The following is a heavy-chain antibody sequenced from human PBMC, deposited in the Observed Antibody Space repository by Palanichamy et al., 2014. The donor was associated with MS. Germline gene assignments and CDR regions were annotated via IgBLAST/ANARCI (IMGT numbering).Heavy chain of an antibody. CDR3: ARVWAVVNAFDV. Sequence: DVQLLESGGGLVQPGGSPRLSCTTSGFTFSSFDMTWVRQAPGKGLEWVSVISGSGTNTYYADPVRGRFTISRDNSKNTLYLLMNSLRAEDTAVYYCARVWAVVNAFDVWGQGTVVTVSS. CDR2: ISGSGTNT. J-gene: IGHJ3*01. D-gene: IGHD2-2*01. V-gene: IGHV3-23*01. CDR1: GFTFSSFD.